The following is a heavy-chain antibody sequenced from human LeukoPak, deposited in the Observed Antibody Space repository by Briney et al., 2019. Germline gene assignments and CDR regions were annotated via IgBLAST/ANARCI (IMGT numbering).Heavy chain of an antibody. Sequence: ASVKVSRKASGYTFTSYGISWVRQAPGQGLEWMGWISAYNGNTNYAQKLQGRVTMTRDMSTSTVYMELSSLRSEDTAVYYCARAVLTAKTGGAFDIWGQGTMVTVSS. D-gene: IGHD3-16*01. CDR3: ARAVLTAKTGGAFDI. V-gene: IGHV1-18*01. CDR1: GYTFTSYG. J-gene: IGHJ3*02. CDR2: ISAYNGNT.